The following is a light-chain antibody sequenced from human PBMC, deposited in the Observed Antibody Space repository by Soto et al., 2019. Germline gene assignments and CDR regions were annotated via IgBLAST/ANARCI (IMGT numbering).Light chain of an antibody. J-gene: IGKJ4*01. CDR2: DAS. CDR1: QSVSSY. CDR3: PQRSNWPQGLT. Sequence: EIVLTQSPATLSLSPGERATLSCRASQSVSSYLAWYQQKPGQAPRLLIYDASNRATGIPARFSGSGSGTDFTLTISSLEPEDFAVYYCPQRSNWPQGLTFGGGTKVEIK. V-gene: IGKV3-11*01.